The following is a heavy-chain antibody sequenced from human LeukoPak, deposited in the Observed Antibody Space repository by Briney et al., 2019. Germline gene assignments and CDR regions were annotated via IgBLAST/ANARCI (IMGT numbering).Heavy chain of an antibody. CDR3: AKKSRGSGSSYGDY. Sequence: GGSLRLSCAASGFTFSSYGMSWVRQAPGKGLEWVSAIGGSGGSTYYADSVKGRFTISRDNSKNTLYLQMNSLRAEDTAVYYCAKKSRGSGSSYGDYWGQGILVTVSS. CDR1: GFTFSSYG. CDR2: IGGSGGST. V-gene: IGHV3-23*01. J-gene: IGHJ4*02. D-gene: IGHD3-10*01.